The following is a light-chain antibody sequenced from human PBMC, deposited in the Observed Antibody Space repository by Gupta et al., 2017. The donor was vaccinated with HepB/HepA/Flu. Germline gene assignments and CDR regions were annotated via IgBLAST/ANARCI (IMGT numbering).Light chain of an antibody. CDR3: QQYNRYPPT. Sequence: DSDMTQSPSSPSASVGDRVTILCRPSQGISSWLDWYQQKPEKAPKPLIYAASSLPSGVPSRFSGSGSGTNFTLNISSVQPEDFAAYYCQQYNRYPPTFGQGTKVETK. CDR1: QGISSW. J-gene: IGKJ1*01. V-gene: IGKV1D-16*01. CDR2: AAS.